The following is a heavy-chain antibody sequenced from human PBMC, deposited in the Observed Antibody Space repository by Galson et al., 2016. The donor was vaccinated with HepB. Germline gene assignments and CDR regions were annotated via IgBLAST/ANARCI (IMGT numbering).Heavy chain of an antibody. J-gene: IGHJ4*02. V-gene: IGHV4-31*03. CDR1: GGSISSGGYY. CDR3: ATSETGLQYSDS. Sequence: TLSLTCTVSGGSISSGGYYWSWIRQHPGKGLEWIGYIDCSGSTHYNPSPESRVTISVDTSKNHLSLKLNSGTAADTAVYYCATSETGLQYSDSWGQGSLVTVSS. CDR2: IDCSGST.